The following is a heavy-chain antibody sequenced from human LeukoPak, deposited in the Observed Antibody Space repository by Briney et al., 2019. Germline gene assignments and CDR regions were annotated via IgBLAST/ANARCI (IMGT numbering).Heavy chain of an antibody. J-gene: IGHJ5*02. CDR1: GGTFSSYA. V-gene: IGHV1-69*13. CDR3: AGEHSSSWYKWFDP. D-gene: IGHD6-13*01. Sequence: PEASVKVSCKASGGTFSSYAISWVRQAPGQGLEWMGGIIPIFGTANYAQKFQGRVTITADESTSTAYMELSSLRSEDTAVYYCAGEHSSSWYKWFDPWGQGTLVTVSS. CDR2: IIPIFGTA.